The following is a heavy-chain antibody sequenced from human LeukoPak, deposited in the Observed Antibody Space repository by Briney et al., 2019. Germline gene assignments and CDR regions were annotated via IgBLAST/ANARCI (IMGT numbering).Heavy chain of an antibody. CDR2: ISGSGGST. J-gene: IGHJ4*02. Sequence: GGSLRLSCAASGFTFSSYGMSWVRQAPGKGLEWVSVISGSGGSTYYADSVKGRFTISRDNSKNTLYLQMNSLRAEDTAVYYCAKMGYYDILTGYSRDLYFDYWGQGTLVTVSS. V-gene: IGHV3-23*01. CDR3: AKMGYYDILTGYSRDLYFDY. CDR1: GFTFSSYG. D-gene: IGHD3-9*01.